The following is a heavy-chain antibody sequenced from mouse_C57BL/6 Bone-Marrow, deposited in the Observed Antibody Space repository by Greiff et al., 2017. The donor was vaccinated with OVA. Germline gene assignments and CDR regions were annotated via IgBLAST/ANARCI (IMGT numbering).Heavy chain of an antibody. V-gene: IGHV1-47*01. CDR3: ARGLRPYWYFDV. D-gene: IGHD1-2*01. CDR1: GYTFTTYP. J-gene: IGHJ1*03. CDR2: FHPYNDDT. Sequence: VQLQQSGAELVKPGASVKMSCKASGYTFTTYPIEWMKQNHGKSLEWIGNFHPYNDDTTYNEKFKGKATLTVEKSASTVYLELIRLTSDYSAVDYCARGLRPYWYFDVWGTGTTVTVSS.